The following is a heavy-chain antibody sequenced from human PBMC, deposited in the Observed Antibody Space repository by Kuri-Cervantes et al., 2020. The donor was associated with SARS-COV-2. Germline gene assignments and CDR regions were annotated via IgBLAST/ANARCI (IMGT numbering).Heavy chain of an antibody. CDR1: GGSISSSSYY. V-gene: IGHV4-39*07. CDR2: IYYSGST. Sequence: ESLKISCAVSGGSISSSSYYWGWIRQPPGKGLEWIGSIYYSGSTYYNPSLKSRVTISVDTSKNQFSLKLSSVTAADTAVYYCARGTEVYYGSGKYYFDYWGQGTLVTVSS. CDR3: ARGTEVYYGSGKYYFDY. D-gene: IGHD3-10*01. J-gene: IGHJ4*02.